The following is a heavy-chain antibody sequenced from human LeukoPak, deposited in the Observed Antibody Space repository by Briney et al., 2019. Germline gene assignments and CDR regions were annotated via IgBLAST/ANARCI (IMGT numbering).Heavy chain of an antibody. Sequence: GGSLRLSCAASGFTFSNYAMSWVRQAPGTGLEWVSGSSGSGGSTYYADSVKGRFTISRDNSKNTLYLQMNSLRAEDTAVYYCAKYYGQGDYYYYYGMDVWGQGTTVTVSS. CDR2: SSGSGGST. CDR3: AKYYGQGDYYYYYGMDV. J-gene: IGHJ6*02. D-gene: IGHD4-17*01. V-gene: IGHV3-23*01. CDR1: GFTFSNYA.